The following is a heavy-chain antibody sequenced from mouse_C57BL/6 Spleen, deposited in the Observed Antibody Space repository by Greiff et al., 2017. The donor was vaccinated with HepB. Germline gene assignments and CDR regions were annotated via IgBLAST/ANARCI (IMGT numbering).Heavy chain of an antibody. CDR2: IHPNSGST. Sequence: QVQLQQSGAELVKPGASVKLSCKASGYTFTSYWMHWVKQRPGQGLEWIGMIHPNSGSTNYNEKFKSKATLTVDKSSSTAYMQLSSLTSEDSAVYYCAKGYYYGSDFDYWGQGTTLTVSS. CDR1: GYTFTSYW. CDR3: AKGYYYGSDFDY. V-gene: IGHV1-64*01. J-gene: IGHJ2*01. D-gene: IGHD1-1*01.